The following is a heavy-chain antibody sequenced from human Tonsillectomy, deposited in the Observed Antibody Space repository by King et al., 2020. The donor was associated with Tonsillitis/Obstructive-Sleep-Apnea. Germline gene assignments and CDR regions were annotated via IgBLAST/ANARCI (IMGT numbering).Heavy chain of an antibody. CDR2: IKSDGSST. CDR3: ARSGWVDY. Sequence: VQLVESGGGLVQPGGSLRLSCAASGFTLSSYWMHWVRQAPGKGLVWVSRIKSDGSSTTYADSVKGRFTISRDNAKNTLYLQMNSLRVEDTAVYYCARSGWVDYWGQGTLVTVSS. D-gene: IGHD6-19*01. CDR1: GFTLSSYW. J-gene: IGHJ4*02. V-gene: IGHV3-74*01.